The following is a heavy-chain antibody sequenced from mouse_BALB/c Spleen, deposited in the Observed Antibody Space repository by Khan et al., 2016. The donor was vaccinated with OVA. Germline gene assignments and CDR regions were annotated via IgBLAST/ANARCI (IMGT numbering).Heavy chain of an antibody. Sequence: EVKLMESGGDLVKPGGSLKLSCAASGFTFSSYGMSWVRQTPDKRLEWVATISSGGDYTYYPDSVKGRFTISRDNAKNTLYRQMSSLKSEDTAMYYCASHLTGSFAYWGQGTLVTVSA. CDR3: ASHLTGSFAY. D-gene: IGHD4-1*01. J-gene: IGHJ3*01. V-gene: IGHV5-6*01. CDR2: ISSGGDYT. CDR1: GFTFSSYG.